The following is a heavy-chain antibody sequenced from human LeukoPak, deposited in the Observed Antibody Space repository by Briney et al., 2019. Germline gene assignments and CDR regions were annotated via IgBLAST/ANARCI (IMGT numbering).Heavy chain of an antibody. CDR2: INHSGST. D-gene: IGHD3-3*01. Sequence: SETLSLTCAVYGGSFSGYYWSWIRQPPGKGLEWIGEINHSGSTNYNPSLKSRVTISVDTSKNQFSLKLSSVTAADTAVYCCARAPTKVTIFGVVIIGRPNWFDPWGQGTLVTVSS. CDR1: GGSFSGYY. CDR3: ARAPTKVTIFGVVIIGRPNWFDP. V-gene: IGHV4-34*01. J-gene: IGHJ5*02.